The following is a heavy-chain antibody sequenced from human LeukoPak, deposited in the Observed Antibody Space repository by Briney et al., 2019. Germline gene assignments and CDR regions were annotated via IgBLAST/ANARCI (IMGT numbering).Heavy chain of an antibody. CDR1: GFTFTSSA. V-gene: IGHV1-58*02. J-gene: IGHJ4*02. D-gene: IGHD3-22*01. Sequence: ASVQVSCKASGFTFTSSAMQWVRQARGQRLEWIGWIVVGSGNTNYAQKFQERVTITRDMSTSTAYMELSSLRSEDTAVYYCAAARQTYYYDSSGYEDWGQGTLVTVSS. CDR2: IVVGSGNT. CDR3: AAARQTYYYDSSGYED.